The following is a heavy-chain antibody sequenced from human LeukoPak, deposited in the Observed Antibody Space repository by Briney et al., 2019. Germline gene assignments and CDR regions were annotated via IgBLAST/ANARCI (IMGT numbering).Heavy chain of an antibody. Sequence: ASVKVSCKAPGYTFTSYGISWVRQAPGQGLEWMGWISAYNGNTNYAQKLQGRVTMTTDTSTSTAYMELRSLRSDDTAVYYCARLDYYGSGSYYVPFGYWGQGTLVTVSS. CDR1: GYTFTSYG. D-gene: IGHD3-10*01. CDR3: ARLDYYGSGSYYVPFGY. CDR2: ISAYNGNT. J-gene: IGHJ4*02. V-gene: IGHV1-18*01.